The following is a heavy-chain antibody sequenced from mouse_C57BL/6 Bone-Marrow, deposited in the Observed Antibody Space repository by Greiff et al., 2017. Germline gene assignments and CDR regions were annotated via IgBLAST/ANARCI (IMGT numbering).Heavy chain of an antibody. D-gene: IGHD2-3*01. CDR2: IYPGDGDT. Sequence: VQLQQSGPELVKPGASVKISCKASGYAFSSSWMNWVKQRPGKGLEWIGRIYPGDGDTNYNGKFKGKATLTADKSSSTAYMQLSSLTSEDSAVYFCAPYENCDYWGQGTTLTVAS. V-gene: IGHV1-82*01. CDR3: APYENCDY. CDR1: GYAFSSSW. J-gene: IGHJ2*01.